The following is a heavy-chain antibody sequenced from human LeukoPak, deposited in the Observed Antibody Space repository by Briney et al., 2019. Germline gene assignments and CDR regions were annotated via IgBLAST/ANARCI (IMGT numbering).Heavy chain of an antibody. Sequence: GESLKISCKGSGYSFTSYWIGWVRQMPGKGLEWMGIIYPGDSDTRYSPSFQGQVTISADKSISTAYLQWSSLKASDTAMYYCARRLATRELRHVGQYYFDYWGQGTLVTVSS. CDR1: GYSFTSYW. J-gene: IGHJ4*02. CDR2: IYPGDSDT. D-gene: IGHD1-26*01. CDR3: ARRLATRELRHVGQYYFDY. V-gene: IGHV5-51*01.